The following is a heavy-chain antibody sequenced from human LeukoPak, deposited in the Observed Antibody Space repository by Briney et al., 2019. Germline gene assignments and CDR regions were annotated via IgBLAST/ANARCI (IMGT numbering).Heavy chain of an antibody. J-gene: IGHJ5*02. Sequence: PSETLSLTCAVSGGSISSGGYSWSWIRQPPGKGLEWIGYIYHSGSTYYNPSLKSRVTISVDRSKNQFSLKLSSATAADTAVYYCARGTVTTWGGFDPWGQGTLVTVSS. V-gene: IGHV4-30-2*01. CDR1: GGSISSGGYS. CDR3: ARGTVTTWGGFDP. CDR2: IYHSGST. D-gene: IGHD4-11*01.